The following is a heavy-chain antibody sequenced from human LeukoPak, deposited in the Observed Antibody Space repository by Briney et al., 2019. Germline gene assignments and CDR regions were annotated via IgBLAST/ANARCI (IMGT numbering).Heavy chain of an antibody. V-gene: IGHV4-59*01. Sequence: SETLSLTCTVSGGSFEHYFWSWIRQPPGKGLEWVGYVYYSGSTDYSPSLKSRLTISADTSKNQFSLKLSSVTAADTAVYYCASHRRSHGSEYWGQGTLVTVSS. CDR3: ASHRRSHGSEY. D-gene: IGHD3-10*01. CDR2: VYYSGST. CDR1: GGSFEHYF. J-gene: IGHJ4*02.